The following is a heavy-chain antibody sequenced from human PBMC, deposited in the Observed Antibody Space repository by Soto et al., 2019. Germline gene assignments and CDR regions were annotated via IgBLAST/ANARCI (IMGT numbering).Heavy chain of an antibody. D-gene: IGHD3-10*01. Sequence: EVQLVESGGGLVQPGGSLRLSCAASGFTVSSNYMSWVRQAPGKGLEWVSVIYSGGSTYYADSVKGRFTISRHNSKKTLYLQMNSLRAEDTAVYYCAREGDEGSFDYWGQGTLVTVSS. V-gene: IGHV3-53*04. J-gene: IGHJ4*02. CDR1: GFTVSSNY. CDR3: AREGDEGSFDY. CDR2: IYSGGST.